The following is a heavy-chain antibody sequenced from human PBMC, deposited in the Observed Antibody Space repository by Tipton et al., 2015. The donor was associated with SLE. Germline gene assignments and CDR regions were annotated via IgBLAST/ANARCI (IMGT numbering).Heavy chain of an antibody. V-gene: IGHV3-48*03. CDR3: ARVSIAAAGTLYFDL. CDR2: ISSSGSTI. CDR1: GFTFSSYE. J-gene: IGHJ2*01. Sequence: SLRLSCAASGFTFSSYEMNWVRQAPGKGLEWVSYISSSGSTIYYADSVKGRFTISRDNDKNSLYLQMNSMRAEDTAVYYCARVSIAAAGTLYFDLWGRGTLVTVSS. D-gene: IGHD6-13*01.